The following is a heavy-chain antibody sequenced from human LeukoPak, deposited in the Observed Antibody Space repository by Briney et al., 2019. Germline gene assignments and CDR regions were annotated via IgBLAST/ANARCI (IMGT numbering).Heavy chain of an antibody. Sequence: GGSLRLSCAASGFTFSSYSMNWVRQAPGKGLEWVSSISSSSSYIYYADSVKGRFTISRDNAKNSLYLQMNSLRAEDTAVYYCARRRYGSGSYYYYGMDVWGKGTTVNVSS. CDR3: ARRRYGSGSYYYYGMDV. J-gene: IGHJ6*04. V-gene: IGHV3-21*01. CDR1: GFTFSSYS. D-gene: IGHD3-10*01. CDR2: ISSSSSYI.